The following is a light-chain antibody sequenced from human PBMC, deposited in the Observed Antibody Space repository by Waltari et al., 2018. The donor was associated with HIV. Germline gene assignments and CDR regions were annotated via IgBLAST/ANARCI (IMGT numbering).Light chain of an antibody. V-gene: IGLV2-23*02. Sequence: QSALTPPASVSGSPGQSITISCTGTSRDVGRYYLISWYQQHPGKAPKLMIYEVSKRPSGVSNRFSGSKSGNTASLTISGLQAEDEADYYCCSYAGSSTFVVFGGGTKLTVL. CDR2: EVS. J-gene: IGLJ2*01. CDR3: CSYAGSSTFVV. CDR1: SRDVGRYYL.